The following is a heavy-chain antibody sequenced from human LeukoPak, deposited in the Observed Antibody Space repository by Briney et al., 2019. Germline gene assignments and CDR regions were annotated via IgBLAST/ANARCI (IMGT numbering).Heavy chain of an antibody. CDR1: GGSISSSYYW. CDR2: MSYSGTT. Sequence: SETLSLTCTVSGGSISSSYYWWGWFRQPPGKRLEYIARMSYSGTTYYNPSLKSRVSISVDTSKDHFSLKLSSVTAADTADYYCTCFPDLSGSHHWGQGTPVTVSS. J-gene: IGHJ5*02. V-gene: IGHV4-39*02. D-gene: IGHD3-22*01. CDR3: TCFPDLSGSHH.